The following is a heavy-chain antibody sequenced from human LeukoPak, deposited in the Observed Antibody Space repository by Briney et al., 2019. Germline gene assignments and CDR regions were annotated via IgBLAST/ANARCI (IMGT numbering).Heavy chain of an antibody. J-gene: IGHJ5*02. D-gene: IGHD2-21*02. CDR3: AREGDCGGDCYLNWFDP. Sequence: PSETLSLTCTVSGGSISSYYWSWIRQPAGKGLEWIGRIYTSGSTNYNPSLKSRVTISVDTSKNQFSLKLSSVTAADTAVYYCAREGDCGGDCYLNWFDPWGQGTLVAVSS. V-gene: IGHV4-4*07. CDR1: GGSISSYY. CDR2: IYTSGST.